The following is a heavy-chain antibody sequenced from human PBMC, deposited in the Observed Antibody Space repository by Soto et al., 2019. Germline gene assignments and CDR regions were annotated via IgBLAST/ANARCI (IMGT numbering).Heavy chain of an antibody. J-gene: IGHJ6*02. D-gene: IGHD3-22*01. V-gene: IGHV1-69*12. CDR3: ARGGSVYDGSGYYPGPV. Sequence: QVQLVQSGAEVKKPGSSVKVSCKSSGGTFSNYGFSWVRQAPGQGLECMGVIVPIFGAEHPQKFQGRVTITADESPATACMERSGLTSGGTAVYYCARGGSVYDGSGYYPGPVWGPGTPGTVSS. CDR2: IVPIFGA. CDR1: GGTFSNYG.